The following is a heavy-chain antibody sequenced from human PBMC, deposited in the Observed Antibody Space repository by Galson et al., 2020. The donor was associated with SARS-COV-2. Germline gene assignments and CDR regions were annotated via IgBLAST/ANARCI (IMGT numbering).Heavy chain of an antibody. V-gene: IGHV3-49*03. CDR2: IRTTAYRGTT. Sequence: GGSLRLSCTTSGFTLGDYAMTWFRQAPGKGPEWVGFIRTTAYRGTTEYAASGKGRFTISRDDSKSIAYLHMNSLKTEDTAVYYCSRAAFWSGNHDYFDYWGQGTLVTVSS. CDR1: GFTLGDYA. CDR3: SRAAFWSGNHDYFDY. J-gene: IGHJ4*02. D-gene: IGHD3-3*01.